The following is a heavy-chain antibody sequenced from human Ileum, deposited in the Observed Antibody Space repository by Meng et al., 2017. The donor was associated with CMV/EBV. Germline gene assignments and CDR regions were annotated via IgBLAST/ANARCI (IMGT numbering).Heavy chain of an antibody. D-gene: IGHD2-8*01. J-gene: IGHJ4*02. V-gene: IGHV3-74*01. CDR2: ISPDGSDT. CDR3: ARDFMYGPH. CDR1: GFTFYKYW. Sequence: RFSCAASGFTFYKYWMHWIRQAPGKGLVWVSRISPDGSDTTYADSVRGRFTISRDNAKNTLFLQMDSPRAEDTAVYYCARDFMYGPHWGQGTLVTVSS.